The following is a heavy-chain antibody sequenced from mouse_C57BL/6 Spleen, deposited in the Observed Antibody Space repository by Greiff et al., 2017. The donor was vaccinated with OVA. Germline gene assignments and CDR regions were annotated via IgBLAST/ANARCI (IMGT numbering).Heavy chain of an antibody. CDR1: GYAFTNYL. V-gene: IGHV1-54*01. CDR3: ASGDGGFAY. Sequence: VQLQQSGAELVRPGTSVKVSCKASGYAFTNYLIEWVKQRPGQGLEWIGVINPGSGGTNYNEKFKGKATLTADKSSSTAYMQLSSLTSEDSVVYFCASGDGGFAYWGQGTLVTVSA. CDR2: INPGSGGT. J-gene: IGHJ3*01. D-gene: IGHD2-3*01.